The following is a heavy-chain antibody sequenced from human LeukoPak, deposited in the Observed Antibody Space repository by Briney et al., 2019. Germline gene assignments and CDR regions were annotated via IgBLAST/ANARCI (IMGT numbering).Heavy chain of an antibody. CDR1: GFIFSDYY. CDR3: ARVNPTSSGFYAY. Sequence: GGSLRLSCAASGFIFSDYYMSWISQAPGKGLEWVSYIGSSSTNINYADSVKGRFTVSRDNAKNSLYLQMNSLRAEDTAVYYWARVNPTSSGFYAYWGQGTRVTVSS. J-gene: IGHJ4*02. CDR2: IGSSSTNI. D-gene: IGHD3-22*01. V-gene: IGHV3-11*06.